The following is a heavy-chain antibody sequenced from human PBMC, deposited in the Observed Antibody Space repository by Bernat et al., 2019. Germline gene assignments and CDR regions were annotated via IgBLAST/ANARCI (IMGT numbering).Heavy chain of an antibody. CDR1: GFSFGTYA. Sequence: VQLVESGGGLVKPGGSLRLSCAASGFSFGTYAMNWIRQAPGKGLEWVSSISGNAARTSYADSVMGRFTISRDNSRNTVDLQMNSLRDDDTAVYFCAKRGYCDGGSCYGNFDYWGQGVLVTVST. J-gene: IGHJ4*02. V-gene: IGHV3-23*04. D-gene: IGHD2-15*01. CDR3: AKRGYCDGGSCYGNFDY. CDR2: ISGNAART.